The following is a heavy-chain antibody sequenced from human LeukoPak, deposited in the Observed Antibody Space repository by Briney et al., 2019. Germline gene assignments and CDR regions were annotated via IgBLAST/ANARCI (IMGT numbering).Heavy chain of an antibody. CDR3: ASGPRWFDP. Sequence: SETLSLTCAVYGGSFSGYYWSWIRQPPGKGLEWIGEINHSGSTNYNPSLKSRVTISVGTSKNQFSLKLSSVTAADTAVYYCASGPRWFDPWGQGTLVTVSS. CDR1: GGSFSGYY. J-gene: IGHJ5*02. CDR2: INHSGST. V-gene: IGHV4-34*01.